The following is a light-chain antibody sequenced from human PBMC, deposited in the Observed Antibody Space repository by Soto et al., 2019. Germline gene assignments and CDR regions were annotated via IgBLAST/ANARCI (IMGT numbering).Light chain of an antibody. CDR1: QSVSSH. CDR2: DAS. CDR3: QQRSSWPRT. V-gene: IGKV3-11*01. J-gene: IGKJ1*01. Sequence: EIVLTQSPATLSLSPGERATLSCRASQSVSSHLAWYQQKPGQVPRLVIYDASTRATGIPGRFSGSGSGTDFPLTISSLEPEDFGVDYCQQRSSWPRTFGQGTKVEIK.